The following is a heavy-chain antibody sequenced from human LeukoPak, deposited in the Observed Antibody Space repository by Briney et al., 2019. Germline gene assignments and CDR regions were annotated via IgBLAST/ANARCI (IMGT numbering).Heavy chain of an antibody. Sequence: GGSLRLSCAASGFTFSSYSMNWVRQAPGRGLEWVSSISSSSAYIYYADSVKGRFTISRDNAKNSLYLQMNSLRAEDTAVYYCAGEYYDYVWGSYRSDGHDDYWGQGTLVTVSS. D-gene: IGHD3-16*02. CDR3: AGEYYDYVWGSYRSDGHDDY. J-gene: IGHJ4*02. V-gene: IGHV3-21*04. CDR1: GFTFSSYS. CDR2: ISSSSAYI.